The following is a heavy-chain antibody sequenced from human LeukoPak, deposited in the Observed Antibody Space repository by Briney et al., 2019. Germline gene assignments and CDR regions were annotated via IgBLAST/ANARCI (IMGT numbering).Heavy chain of an antibody. Sequence: GRSLRLSCAASGFTFDDYAMHWVRQAPGKGLEWVSGISWNSGSIGYADSVKGRFTISRDNAKSSLYLQMNSLRAEDTALYYCAKDPSMVRVSGYFDYWGQGTLVTVSS. CDR1: GFTFDDYA. J-gene: IGHJ4*02. D-gene: IGHD3-10*01. CDR2: ISWNSGSI. V-gene: IGHV3-9*01. CDR3: AKDPSMVRVSGYFDY.